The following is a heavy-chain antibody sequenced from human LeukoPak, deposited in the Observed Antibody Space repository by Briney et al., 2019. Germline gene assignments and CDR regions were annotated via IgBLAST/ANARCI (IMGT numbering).Heavy chain of an antibody. J-gene: IGHJ4*02. CDR1: GDSFSNFY. V-gene: IGHV4-59*01. CDR2: IHYSGDS. Sequence: PSETLSLTCSVSGDSFSNFYWNWIRQPPGKRLEWIGEIHYSGDSNYNPSLQSRVTISVDPSKNQFSLKLSSVTAADTAVYYCARFVTGYYDTSGPTAFDYWGQGTLVTVSS. CDR3: ARFVTGYYDTSGPTAFDY. D-gene: IGHD3-22*01.